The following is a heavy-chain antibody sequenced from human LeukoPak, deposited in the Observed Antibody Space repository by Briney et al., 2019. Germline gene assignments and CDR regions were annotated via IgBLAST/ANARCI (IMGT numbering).Heavy chain of an antibody. CDR1: VDSINSYY. J-gene: IGHJ4*02. D-gene: IGHD5-18*01. Sequence: SETLPLTCLASVDSINSYYWSWIRPPPGKGLEWIGYIYYSGSTKYNPSIKSRVTISVDTSKNQFSLKLSSVTAADTAVYYCARSLRGYRFATDYWGQGTLVTVSS. V-gene: IGHV4-59*08. CDR3: ARSLRGYRFATDY. CDR2: IYYSGST.